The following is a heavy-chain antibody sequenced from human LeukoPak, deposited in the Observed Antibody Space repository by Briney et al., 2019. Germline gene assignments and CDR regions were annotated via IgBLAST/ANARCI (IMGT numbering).Heavy chain of an antibody. V-gene: IGHV3-23*01. Sequence: SGGSLRLSCAASGFTVSSNYMSWVRQAPGKGLEWVSDISGSGDGTFQADSVKGRFTISRDNSKNMLYLQMNSLRAEDTAVYYCAKDRAVAANTKYFFDYWGQGTLVTVSS. CDR2: ISGSGDGT. CDR3: AKDRAVAANTKYFFDY. J-gene: IGHJ4*02. CDR1: GFTVSSNY. D-gene: IGHD6-19*01.